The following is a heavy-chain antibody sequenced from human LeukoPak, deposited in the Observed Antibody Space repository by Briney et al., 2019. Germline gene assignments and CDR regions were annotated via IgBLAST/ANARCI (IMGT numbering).Heavy chain of an antibody. J-gene: IGHJ4*02. CDR3: ARERLRGYNYGLDY. CDR1: GFIFSSYI. CDR2: ISSSSSTI. V-gene: IGHV3-48*01. D-gene: IGHD5-18*01. Sequence: GGSLRLSCAASGFIFSSYIMNWVRQAPGKGLEWVPYISSSSSTIYYADSVKGRFTISRDNVRNSLYLQMNSLRAEDTAVYYCARERLRGYNYGLDYWGQGTLVTVSS.